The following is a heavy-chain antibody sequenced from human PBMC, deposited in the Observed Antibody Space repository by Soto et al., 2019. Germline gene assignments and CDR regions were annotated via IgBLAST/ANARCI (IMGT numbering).Heavy chain of an antibody. D-gene: IGHD6-13*01. V-gene: IGHV3-49*03. J-gene: IGHJ6*02. CDR3: TRDLGSSWLMTDYYYGMDV. CDR2: IRSKAYGGTT. CDR1: GFTFGDYA. Sequence: PGGSLRLSCTASGFTFGDYAMSWFRQAPGKGLEWVGFIRSKAYGGTTEYAASVKGRFTISRDDSKSIAYLQMNSLKTEDTAVYYCTRDLGSSWLMTDYYYGMDVWGQGTTVTVSS.